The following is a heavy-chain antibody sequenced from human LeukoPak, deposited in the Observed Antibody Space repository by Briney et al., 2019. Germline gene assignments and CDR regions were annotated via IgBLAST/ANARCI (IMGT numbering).Heavy chain of an antibody. Sequence: SQTLSLTCTVSGGSISSSSYYWGWIRQPPGKGLEWIGSIYYSESTYYNPSLKSRVTISVDTSKNQFSLKLSSVTAADTAVYYCARLPIYYYGSGSYLSEFDYWGQGTLVTVSS. D-gene: IGHD3-10*01. CDR1: GGSISSSSYY. V-gene: IGHV4-39*01. CDR3: ARLPIYYYGSGSYLSEFDY. CDR2: IYYSEST. J-gene: IGHJ4*02.